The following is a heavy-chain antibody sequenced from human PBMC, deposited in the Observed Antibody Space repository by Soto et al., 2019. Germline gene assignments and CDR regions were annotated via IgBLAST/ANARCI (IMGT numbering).Heavy chain of an antibody. Sequence: EVQLVESGGGLVQPGGSLRLSCAASGFTFSNYIMNWVRQAPGKGLEWVSYISSSSSTIYYADSVKGRFTISRDNVKKSLYLQMNSLRDEDTAVYYCASHAEGYYDSSGSQSDYWGQGTLVTVSS. CDR1: GFTFSNYI. CDR3: ASHAEGYYDSSGSQSDY. CDR2: ISSSSSTI. D-gene: IGHD3-22*01. V-gene: IGHV3-48*02. J-gene: IGHJ4*02.